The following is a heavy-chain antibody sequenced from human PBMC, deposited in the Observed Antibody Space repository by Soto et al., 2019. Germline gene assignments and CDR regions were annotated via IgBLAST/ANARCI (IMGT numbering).Heavy chain of an antibody. V-gene: IGHV3-9*01. J-gene: IGHJ2*01. CDR1: GFTFDDYA. CDR2: IRWNSGSI. CDR3: AKDPFSAYSSSSDWYFDL. Sequence: EMQLVESGGGLVQPGRSLRLSCAASGFTFDDYAMHWVRQAPGKGLEWVSGIRWNSGSIGYADSVKGRLTISRDNAKNSLYLQMYSPRAEDTALYYCAKDPFSAYSSSSDWYFDLWGRGTLVTDSS. D-gene: IGHD6-6*01.